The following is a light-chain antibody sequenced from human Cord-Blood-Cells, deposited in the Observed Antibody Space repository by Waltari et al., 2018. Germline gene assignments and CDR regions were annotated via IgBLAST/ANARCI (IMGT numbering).Light chain of an antibody. Sequence: EIVLTQSPGTLSLSPGERATLSCRASQSVSSSYLAWYQQKPGQAPRLLIYGASSRATGSPDRCRGSGSGTDFTLTISRLEPEDFAGYYCQQYGSSPHTFGQGTKLEIK. CDR3: QQYGSSPHT. J-gene: IGKJ2*01. CDR1: QSVSSSY. V-gene: IGKV3-20*01. CDR2: GAS.